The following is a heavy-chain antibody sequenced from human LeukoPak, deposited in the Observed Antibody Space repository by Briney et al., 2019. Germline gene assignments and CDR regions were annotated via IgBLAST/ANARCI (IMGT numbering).Heavy chain of an antibody. V-gene: IGHV3-23*01. CDR1: GFTFSSYA. Sequence: GGSLRLSCAASGFTFSSYAMSWVRQAPGKGLEWASAISGSGGSTYYADSVKGRFTISRDNSKNTLYLQMNSLRAEDTAVYYCAKEGAPSYYYDSSFDYWGQGTLVTVSS. CDR2: ISGSGGST. CDR3: AKEGAPSYYYDSSFDY. D-gene: IGHD3-22*01. J-gene: IGHJ4*02.